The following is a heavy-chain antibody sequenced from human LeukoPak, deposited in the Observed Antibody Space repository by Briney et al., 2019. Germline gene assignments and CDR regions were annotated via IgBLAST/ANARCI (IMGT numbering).Heavy chain of an antibody. Sequence: VAVISYDGSNKYYADSVKGRFTISRDNSKNTLYLQMNSLRAEDTAVYYCAKLQAAAEYFQHWGQGTLVTVSS. V-gene: IGHV3-30*18. J-gene: IGHJ1*01. D-gene: IGHD2-15*01. CDR2: ISYDGSNK. CDR3: AKLQAAAEYFQH.